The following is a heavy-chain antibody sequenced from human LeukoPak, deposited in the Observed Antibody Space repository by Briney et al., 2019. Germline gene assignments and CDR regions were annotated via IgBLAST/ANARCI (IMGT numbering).Heavy chain of an antibody. Sequence: VKVSCKASGGTFSSYAISWVRQAPGQGLEWMGGIIPIFGTANYAQKFQGRVTITADESTSTAYMELSSLRSEDTAVYYCARPSFSYSGSYSTHAFDIWGQGTMVTVSS. J-gene: IGHJ3*02. V-gene: IGHV1-69*01. D-gene: IGHD1-26*01. CDR3: ARPSFSYSGSYSTHAFDI. CDR1: GGTFSSYA. CDR2: IIPIFGTA.